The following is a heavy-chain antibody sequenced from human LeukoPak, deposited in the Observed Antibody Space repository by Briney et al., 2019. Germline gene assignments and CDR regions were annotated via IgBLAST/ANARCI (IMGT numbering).Heavy chain of an antibody. CDR2: INPNSGGT. J-gene: IGHJ4*02. CDR1: GYTFTGYY. CDR3: ARVVAAAGDHFDY. V-gene: IGHV1-2*02. Sequence: GASVKVSCKASGYTFTGYYVHWVRQAPGQGLEWMGWINPNSGGTNYAQKFQGRVTMTRDTSISTAYMELSRLRSDDTAVYYCARVVAAAGDHFDYWGQGTLVTVSS. D-gene: IGHD6-13*01.